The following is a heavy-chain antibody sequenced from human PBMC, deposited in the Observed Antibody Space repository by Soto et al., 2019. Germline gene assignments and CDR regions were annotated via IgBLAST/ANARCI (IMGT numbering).Heavy chain of an antibody. Sequence: QVQLVQSGAEVKKPGSSVKVSCKASGGTFSSYAISWVRQAPGQGLEWMGGIIPIFGTANYAQKFQGRVTSTADESTSTANMERSSLRSEDTAVYDCARLIVAGRAIGSNSWGQGTLVTVSS. J-gene: IGHJ4*02. D-gene: IGHD6-19*01. CDR3: ARLIVAGRAIGSNS. CDR1: GGTFSSYA. V-gene: IGHV1-69*12. CDR2: IIPIFGTA.